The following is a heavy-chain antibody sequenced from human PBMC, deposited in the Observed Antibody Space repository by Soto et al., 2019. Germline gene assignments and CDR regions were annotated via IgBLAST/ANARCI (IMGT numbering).Heavy chain of an antibody. CDR1: GFTFSSYA. D-gene: IGHD3-10*01. Sequence: QVQLVESGGGVVQPGRSLRLSSAASGFTFSSYAMHWVRQAPGKGLEWVAVISYDGSNKYYADSVKSRFTISRDNSKNTLYLQMNSLRAEDTAVYYCARSMEGYYYGSGSFDYWGQGTLVNVSS. CDR3: ARSMEGYYYGSGSFDY. V-gene: IGHV3-30-3*01. J-gene: IGHJ4*02. CDR2: ISYDGSNK.